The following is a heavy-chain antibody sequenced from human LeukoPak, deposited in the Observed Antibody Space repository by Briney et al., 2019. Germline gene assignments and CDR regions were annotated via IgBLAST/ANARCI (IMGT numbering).Heavy chain of an antibody. CDR2: INHSGST. CDR1: GGSFSGYY. Sequence: SETLSLTCAVYGGSFSGYYWSWIRQPPGKGLEWIGEINHSGSTNYNPSLKSRVTISVDTSKSQFSLKLSSVTAADTAVYYCARGLGTAMAVDYWGQGTLVTVSS. D-gene: IGHD5-18*01. J-gene: IGHJ4*02. V-gene: IGHV4-34*01. CDR3: ARGLGTAMAVDY.